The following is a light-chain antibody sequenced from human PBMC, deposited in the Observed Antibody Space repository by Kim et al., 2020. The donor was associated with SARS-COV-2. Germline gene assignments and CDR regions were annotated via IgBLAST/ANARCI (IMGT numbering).Light chain of an antibody. J-gene: IGKJ1*01. CDR3: QQYNSNSGT. CDR1: QSISAW. Sequence: DIQMTQSPSTLSASVGDRVTITCRASQSISAWLAWYQQKPGKAPNLLIYDASSLQSGVPSRFSGSGSGTEFTLTISSLQPDDFATYYCQQYNSNSGTFGQGTKVEIK. V-gene: IGKV1-5*01. CDR2: DAS.